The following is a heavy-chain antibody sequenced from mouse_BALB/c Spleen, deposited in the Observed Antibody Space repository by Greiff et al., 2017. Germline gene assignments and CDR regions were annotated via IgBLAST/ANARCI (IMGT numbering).Heavy chain of an antibody. Sequence: VQLQQTGPELVKPGASVKISCKASGYSFTDYIMLWVKQSHGKSLEWIGNINPYYGSTSYNLKFKGKATLTVDKSSSTAYMQLNSLTSEDSAVYYCARGGGEGFAYWGQGTLVTVSA. CDR2: INPYYGST. J-gene: IGHJ3*01. CDR1: GYSFTDYI. CDR3: ARGGGEGFAY. V-gene: IGHV1-39*01.